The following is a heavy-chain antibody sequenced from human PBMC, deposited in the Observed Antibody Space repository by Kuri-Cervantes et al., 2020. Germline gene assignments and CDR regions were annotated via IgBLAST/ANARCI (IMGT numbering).Heavy chain of an antibody. CDR1: GGSFSGYY. V-gene: IGHV4-34*01. CDR2: INHSGST. J-gene: IGHJ5*02. D-gene: IGHD5-24*01. CDR3: ARRVWGKMATIKGWFDP. Sequence: SETLSLTCAVYGGSFSGYYWSWIRQPPGKGLEWIGEINHSGSTNYNPSLKSRVTISVDTSKNQFSLKLSSVTAADTAVYYCARRVWGKMATIKGWFDPWGQGTLVTVSS.